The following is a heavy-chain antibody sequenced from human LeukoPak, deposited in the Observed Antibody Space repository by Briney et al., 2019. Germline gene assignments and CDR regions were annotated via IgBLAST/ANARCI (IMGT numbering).Heavy chain of an antibody. Sequence: GGSLRLSCAASGFTFSSYSMNWVRQAPGKGLEWVSSISSSSSYIYYADSVKGRFTISRDNAKNSLYLQMNSLRAEDTAVYYCARDLGSLDAFDIWGQGTMVTVSS. J-gene: IGHJ3*02. CDR1: GFTFSSYS. D-gene: IGHD2-15*01. CDR3: ARDLGSLDAFDI. V-gene: IGHV3-21*01. CDR2: ISSSSSYI.